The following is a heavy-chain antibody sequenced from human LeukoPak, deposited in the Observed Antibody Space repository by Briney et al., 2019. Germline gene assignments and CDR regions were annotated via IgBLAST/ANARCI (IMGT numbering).Heavy chain of an antibody. CDR2: IFYSGST. CDR3: ARDTNGYFDS. D-gene: IGHD2-8*01. CDR1: GGSISSGDYY. J-gene: IGHJ4*02. V-gene: IGHV4-30-4*01. Sequence: SETLSLTCTVSGGSISSGDYYWGWLRQPPGTGLEWLGYIFYSGSTFYNPSLKSRLAISVDTSQNQFSLILYSVTAADTAVYYCARDTNGYFDSWGQGTLVTVSS.